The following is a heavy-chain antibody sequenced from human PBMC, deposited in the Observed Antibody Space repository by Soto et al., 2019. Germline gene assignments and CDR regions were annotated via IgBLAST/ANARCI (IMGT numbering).Heavy chain of an antibody. V-gene: IGHV4-39*07. CDR2: IYYSGST. Sequence: PSETLSLTCTVSGGSISSSICYWGWIRQPPGKGLEWIGSIYYSGSTYYNPSLKSRVSISIDKSKNQLSLNLRSVTAADTAVYYCARDNSGCSNSDCYLSGWFDPWGQGTLVTVSS. D-gene: IGHD2-2*01. J-gene: IGHJ5*02. CDR3: ARDNSGCSNSDCYLSGWFDP. CDR1: GGSISSSICY.